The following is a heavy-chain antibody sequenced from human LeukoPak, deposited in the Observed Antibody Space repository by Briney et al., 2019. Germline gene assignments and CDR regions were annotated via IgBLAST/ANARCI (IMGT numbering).Heavy chain of an antibody. CDR1: GGSFSGYY. D-gene: IGHD2-2*01. J-gene: IGHJ5*02. CDR2: VNHSRTT. V-gene: IGHV4-34*01. Sequence: SETLSLTSAVYGGSFSGYYWSWIRQPPGNGLKWMGEVNHSRTTNYKPSLNSLATISVTTSKNQLSLTLSSVTAADRAVYYCARVGKFAGPRIVVVPAAENWFDPWGQGNLVTVSS. CDR3: ARVGKFAGPRIVVVPAAENWFDP.